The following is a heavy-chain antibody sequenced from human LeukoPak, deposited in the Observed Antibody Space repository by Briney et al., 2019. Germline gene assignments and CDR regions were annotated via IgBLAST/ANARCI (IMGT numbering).Heavy chain of an antibody. D-gene: IGHD3-10*01. CDR1: GGSINSSSYC. Sequence: SETLSLTCSVSGGSINSSSYCWAWIRQPPGKGLEWIGSVCYSGSTYYNPSLKSRVTISVDTSKTRFYLKLSSVTAADTAVYYCARVDGSGSPWGQGTLVTVSS. CDR2: VCYSGST. CDR3: ARVDGSGSP. V-gene: IGHV4-39*07. J-gene: IGHJ5*02.